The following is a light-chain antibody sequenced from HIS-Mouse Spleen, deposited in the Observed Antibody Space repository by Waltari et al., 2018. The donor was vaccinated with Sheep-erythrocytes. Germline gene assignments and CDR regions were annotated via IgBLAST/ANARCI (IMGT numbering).Light chain of an antibody. J-gene: IGLJ3*02. CDR1: SSDVGGYNF. CDR2: EVI. Sequence: QSALTQPPSASGSPGQSVTISCPGTSSDVGGYNFVSWSQQHPGKAPKLRIYEVIKRPSGVPARFSGSKSGNTASLTVSGLQAEDEADYYCSSYAGSNNWVFGGGTKLTVL. CDR3: SSYAGSNNWV. V-gene: IGLV2-8*01.